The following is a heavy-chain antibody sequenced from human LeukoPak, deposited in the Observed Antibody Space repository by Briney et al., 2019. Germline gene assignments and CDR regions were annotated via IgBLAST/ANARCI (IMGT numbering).Heavy chain of an antibody. CDR1: GGSINSGLYY. Sequence: KPSETLSLTCTVSGGSINSGLYYWGWIRQPPGKGLEWIGRMSYSGSTDYNPSLKSRVTISVDTSKNQFSLKLTSGTVADTAVYYCARSPLVTYSSGYCDYWGQGTLVTVSS. D-gene: IGHD3-22*01. CDR3: ARSPLVTYSSGYCDY. CDR2: MSYSGST. V-gene: IGHV4-39*07. J-gene: IGHJ4*02.